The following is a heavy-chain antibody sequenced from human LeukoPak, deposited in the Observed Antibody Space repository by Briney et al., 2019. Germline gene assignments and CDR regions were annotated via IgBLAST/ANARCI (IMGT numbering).Heavy chain of an antibody. Sequence: PSETLSLTCTVSGGSISSGGYYWSWIRQHPGKGLEWIRYIYYSGSTYYNPSLKSRVTISVDTSKNQFSLKLSSVTAADTAVYYCARVIAVAGNYYFDYWGQGTLVTVSS. J-gene: IGHJ4*02. V-gene: IGHV4-31*03. CDR1: GGSISSGGYY. CDR2: IYYSGST. D-gene: IGHD6-19*01. CDR3: ARVIAVAGNYYFDY.